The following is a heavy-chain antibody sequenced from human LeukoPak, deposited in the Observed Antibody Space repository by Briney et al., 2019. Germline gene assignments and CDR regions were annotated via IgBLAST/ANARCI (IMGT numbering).Heavy chain of an antibody. CDR3: ARSSITIFGVVNYFDY. Sequence: SSETLSLTCAVYGGSFSGYYWSWIRQPPGKGLEWIGEINHSGSTNYNPSLKSRVTISVDTSKNQFSLKLSSVTAADTAVYYCARSSITIFGVVNYFDYWGQGTLVTVSS. CDR1: GGSFSGYY. CDR2: INHSGST. J-gene: IGHJ4*02. D-gene: IGHD3-3*01. V-gene: IGHV4-34*01.